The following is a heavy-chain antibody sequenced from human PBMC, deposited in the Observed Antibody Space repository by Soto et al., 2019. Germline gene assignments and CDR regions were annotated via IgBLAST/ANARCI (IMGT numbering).Heavy chain of an antibody. V-gene: IGHV4-59*01. Sequence: PSETLSLTCTVSCGSIRSYYWSWIRRPPGKGLEWIGYIYYSGSTDYNPSLKSRVTISVDTSKNQFSLKLRSVTAADTAVYYCARDSYNFDDWGQGILVTVSS. CDR3: ARDSYNFDD. J-gene: IGHJ4*02. CDR1: CGSIRSYY. D-gene: IGHD5-18*01. CDR2: IYYSGST.